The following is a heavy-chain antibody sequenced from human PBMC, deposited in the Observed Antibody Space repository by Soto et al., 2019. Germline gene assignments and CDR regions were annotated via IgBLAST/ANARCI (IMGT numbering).Heavy chain of an antibody. D-gene: IGHD3-3*01. CDR3: ARALRFLEWPDAFDI. CDR2: IGTAGDT. J-gene: IGHJ3*02. Sequence: EVQLVESGGGLVQPGGSLRLSCAASGFTFSSYDMHWVRQATGKGLEWVSAIGTAGDTYYPGSVKGRFTISRENAKNSLYLQVNSLRAGDTAVYYCARALRFLEWPDAFDIWGQGTMVTVSS. V-gene: IGHV3-13*01. CDR1: GFTFSSYD.